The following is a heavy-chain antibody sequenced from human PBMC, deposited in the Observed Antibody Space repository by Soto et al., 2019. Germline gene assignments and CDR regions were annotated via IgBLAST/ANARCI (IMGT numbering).Heavy chain of an antibody. CDR2: VYYRGST. J-gene: IGHJ4*02. Sequence: QVQLQESGPGLVKPSQPLSLTCTVSGGSISSGDYYWSWIRQPPGKGLEWIGYVYYRGSTYYNPSRELRVTLSGDTSKNRFSLKLSSVTAADTAVYDCDRARGARYFDYWGQGTLVSVSS. CDR3: DRARGARYFDY. D-gene: IGHD2-15*01. V-gene: IGHV4-30-4*01. CDR1: GGSISSGDYY.